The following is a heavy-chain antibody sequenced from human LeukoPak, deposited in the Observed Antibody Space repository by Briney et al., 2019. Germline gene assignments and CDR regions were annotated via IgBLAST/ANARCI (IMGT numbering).Heavy chain of an antibody. D-gene: IGHD2-2*01. CDR1: GGTFSSYA. J-gene: IGHJ4*02. CDR2: IIPIFGTA. V-gene: IGHV1-69*01. Sequence: ASVKVSCKASGGTFSSYAISWVRQAPGQGLEWMGGIIPIFGTANYAQKFQGRVTITADESTSTAYMELSSLGSEDTAVYYCARGLGYCSSTSCPFDYWGQGTLVTVSS. CDR3: ARGLGYCSSTSCPFDY.